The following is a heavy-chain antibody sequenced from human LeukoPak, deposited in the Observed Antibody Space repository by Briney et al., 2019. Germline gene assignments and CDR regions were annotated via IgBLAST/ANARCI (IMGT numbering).Heavy chain of an antibody. Sequence: PGGSLRLSCAASGFTFSSYEMNWARQAPGKGLEWVSYITTSGSTVHYADSVKGRFTISRDNAKNSLYLQMNSLRVEDTAVYYCARGDYGDPTHYFDYWGQGTLVTVSS. CDR2: ITTSGSTV. CDR1: GFTFSSYE. D-gene: IGHD4-17*01. J-gene: IGHJ4*02. V-gene: IGHV3-48*03. CDR3: ARGDYGDPTHYFDY.